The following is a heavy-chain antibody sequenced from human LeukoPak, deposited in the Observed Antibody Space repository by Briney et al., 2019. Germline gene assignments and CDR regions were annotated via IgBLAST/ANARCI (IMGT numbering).Heavy chain of an antibody. D-gene: IGHD6-19*01. CDR1: GYTFTNYA. V-gene: IGHV1-18*01. CDR2: ISPYNGNA. CDR3: ARGLADRGWYGGVHYFDY. Sequence: ASVKVSCKPSGYTFTNYAITWVRQAPGQGLEWMGWISPYNGNANYAQKLQGRVAMTTDTSTSTAYMELRSLRSEDTAVYYCARGLADRGWYGGVHYFDYWGQGTLVTVSS. J-gene: IGHJ4*02.